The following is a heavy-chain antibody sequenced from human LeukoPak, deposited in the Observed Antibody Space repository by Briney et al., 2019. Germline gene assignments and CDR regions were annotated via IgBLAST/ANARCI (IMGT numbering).Heavy chain of an antibody. J-gene: IGHJ4*02. CDR1: GASITSFY. CDR3: ATNGGGKSGYGNFDY. D-gene: IGHD5-12*01. CDR2: IYYSGST. V-gene: IGHV4-59*01. Sequence: SETLSLTCTVSGASITSFYWSWIRQPPGKGLEWIGYIYYSGSTKYNPSLKSRVTISIDTSKSQFSLRLSSVTAADTALYYCATNGGGKSGYGNFDYWGQGTLVTASS.